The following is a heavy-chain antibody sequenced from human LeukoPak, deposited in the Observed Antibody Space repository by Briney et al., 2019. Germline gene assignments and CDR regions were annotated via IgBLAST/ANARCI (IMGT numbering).Heavy chain of an antibody. D-gene: IGHD2-2*01. CDR1: GFTFSSYW. CDR2: IKQDGSEK. J-gene: IGHJ4*02. V-gene: IGHV3-7*01. Sequence: GGSLRLSCAASGFTFSSYWMSWVRQAPGKGLEWVANIKQDGSEKYYVDSVKGRFTISRDNAKNSLYLQMNSLRAEDTAVYYCARGTLGYCSSTSCRSDYWGQGTLVTVSS. CDR3: ARGTLGYCSSTSCRSDY.